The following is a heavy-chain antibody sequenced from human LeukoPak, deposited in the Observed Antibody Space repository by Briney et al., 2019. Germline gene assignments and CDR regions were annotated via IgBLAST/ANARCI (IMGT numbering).Heavy chain of an antibody. CDR1: GGSISSYY. D-gene: IGHD3/OR15-3a*01. J-gene: IGHJ4*02. CDR3: ARQVGLAGRIDY. Sequence: NHSETLSLTCTVSGGSISSYYWSWIRQPPGKGLEWIGYIYYSGSTNYNPSLKSRVTISVDTSKNQFSLKLSSVTAADTAVYCCARQVGLAGRIDYWGQGTLVTVSS. V-gene: IGHV4-59*08. CDR2: IYYSGST.